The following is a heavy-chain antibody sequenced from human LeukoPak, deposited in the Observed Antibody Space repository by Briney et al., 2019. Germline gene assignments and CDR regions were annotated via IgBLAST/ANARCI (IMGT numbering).Heavy chain of an antibody. D-gene: IGHD2-15*01. J-gene: IGHJ6*03. Sequence: SETLSLTCAVYGGSFSGYYWSWIRQPPGKGLEWIGEINHSGSTNYNPPLKSRVTISVDTSKNQFSLKLSSVTAADTAVYYCARLGGATRYYYYMDVWGKGTTVTVSS. V-gene: IGHV4-34*01. CDR2: INHSGST. CDR3: ARLGGATRYYYYMDV. CDR1: GGSFSGYY.